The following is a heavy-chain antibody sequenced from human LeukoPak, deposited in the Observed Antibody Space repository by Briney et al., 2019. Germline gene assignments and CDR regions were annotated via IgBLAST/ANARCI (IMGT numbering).Heavy chain of an antibody. CDR2: IYYSGST. CDR3: ARQARNIVVVVAATSEFDY. D-gene: IGHD2-15*01. V-gene: IGHV4-34*01. J-gene: IGHJ4*02. CDR1: GGSFSGYY. Sequence: SETLSLTCAVYGGSFSGYYWSWIRQPPGKGLEWIGSIYYSGSTYYNPSLKSRVTISVDTSKNQFSLKLSSVTAADTAVYYCARQARNIVVVVAATSEFDYWGQGTLVTVSS.